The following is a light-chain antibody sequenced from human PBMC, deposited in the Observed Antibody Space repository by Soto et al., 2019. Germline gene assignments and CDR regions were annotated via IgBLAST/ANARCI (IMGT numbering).Light chain of an antibody. CDR3: ASWDSSLTGGV. CDR1: SPNIGNNI. Sequence: QSVLTQPPSVSAAPGQKVTFSCSGSSPNIGNNIVSWYQQLPGTAPKLLIYEDNKRPSGIPDRFSGSKSGTSATLGITGLQTGDEAEYYCASWDSSLTGGVFGGGTKLTVL. J-gene: IGLJ2*01. V-gene: IGLV1-51*02. CDR2: EDN.